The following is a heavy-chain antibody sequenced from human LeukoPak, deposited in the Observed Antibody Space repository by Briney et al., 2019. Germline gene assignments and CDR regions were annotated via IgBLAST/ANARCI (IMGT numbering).Heavy chain of an antibody. CDR3: ARDIAGDIVVVPAATLQRQNWFDP. J-gene: IGHJ5*02. CDR1: GYTFTGYY. CDR2: INPNSGGT. Sequence: ASVKVSCKASGYTFTGYYMHWVRQAPGQGLEWMGWINPNSGGTNYAQKFQGRVTMTRDTSISTAYMELSRLRSDDTAVYYCARDIAGDIVVVPAATLQRQNWFDPWGQGTLVTVSS. D-gene: IGHD2-2*01. V-gene: IGHV1-2*02.